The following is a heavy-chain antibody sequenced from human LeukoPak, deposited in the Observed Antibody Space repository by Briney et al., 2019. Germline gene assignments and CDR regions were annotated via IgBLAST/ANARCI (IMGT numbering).Heavy chain of an antibody. CDR3: ASPLDSSGYFYV. D-gene: IGHD3-22*01. CDR2: INSDGSST. CDR1: GFTFSSYW. Sequence: GGSLRLPCAASGFTFSSYWMDWVRQAPGKGLVWVSRINSDGSSTNYADSVKGRFTISRDNAKSTLYLQMNSLRAEDTAVYYCASPLDSSGYFYVWGQGTLVTVSS. J-gene: IGHJ4*02. V-gene: IGHV3-74*01.